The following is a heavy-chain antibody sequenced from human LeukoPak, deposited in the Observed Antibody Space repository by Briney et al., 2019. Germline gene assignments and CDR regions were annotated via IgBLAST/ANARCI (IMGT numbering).Heavy chain of an antibody. CDR1: GGSFSGYF. CDR2: INPSGSA. V-gene: IGHV4-34*01. D-gene: IGHD3-10*01. J-gene: IGHJ4*02. CDR3: ARFGTY. Sequence: SETLSLTCAVSGGSFSGYFWSWIRQPPGKGLEWIGEINPSGSANYNPSLKSRVTISVDTSKNQFSLKLSSVTAADTAVYYCARFGTYWGQGTLVTISS.